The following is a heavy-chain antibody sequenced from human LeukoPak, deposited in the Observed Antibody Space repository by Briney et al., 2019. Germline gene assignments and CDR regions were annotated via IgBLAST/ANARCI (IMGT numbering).Heavy chain of an antibody. CDR2: IYYSGST. D-gene: IGHD6-19*01. Sequence: SETLSLTCTVSGGSISSYYWSWIRQPPGKGLEWIGYIYYSGSTNYNPSLKSRVTISVDTSKNQFSLKLNSVTAADTAVYYCASSGYSSGWSAYYFDYWGQGTLVTVSS. CDR3: ASSGYSSGWSAYYFDY. V-gene: IGHV4-59*01. J-gene: IGHJ4*02. CDR1: GGSISSYY.